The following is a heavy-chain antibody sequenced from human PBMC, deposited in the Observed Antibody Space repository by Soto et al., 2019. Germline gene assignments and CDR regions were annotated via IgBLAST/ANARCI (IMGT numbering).Heavy chain of an antibody. D-gene: IGHD3-16*01. J-gene: IGHJ4*02. CDR3: VCGGNFFVY. V-gene: IGHV3-7*01. CDR2: INQDGSER. Sequence: EVQLVESGGGLVQPGGSLRLPCAASGFTFSTYWITWVRQPPGKGVEWVASINQDGSERYYVDSVRGRFTISRDNAKNSLYLQMNSLRAEDTAVYYCVCGGNFFVYWGQGTLVTVSP. CDR1: GFTFSTYW.